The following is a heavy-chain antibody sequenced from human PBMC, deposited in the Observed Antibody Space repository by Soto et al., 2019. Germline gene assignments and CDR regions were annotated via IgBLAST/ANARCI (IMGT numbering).Heavy chain of an antibody. Sequence: SETLSLTCAVYGGSFSGYFWTWIRQPPGKGLEWIGEINHSGSTNFNPSLKSRVAISADTSGNQFSLRVTSVTAADTAVYYCAGREFASSSFHYYYYAVDVWGQGTTVTVSS. J-gene: IGHJ6*02. CDR1: GGSFSGYF. CDR2: INHSGST. V-gene: IGHV4-34*01. CDR3: AGREFASSSFHYYYYAVDV. D-gene: IGHD6-6*01.